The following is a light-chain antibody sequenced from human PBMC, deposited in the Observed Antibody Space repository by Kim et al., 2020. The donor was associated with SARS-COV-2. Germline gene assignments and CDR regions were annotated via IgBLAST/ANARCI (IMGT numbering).Light chain of an antibody. J-gene: IGLJ2*01. Sequence: PGKTARITCGESNIGIKSVHWYQQKPGQAPVRVIYYDGDRPSGIPERFSGSNSGNTATLTISRVEVGDEADYYCQVWDSSSDHMVFGGGTQLTVL. V-gene: IGLV3-21*04. CDR1: NIGIKS. CDR3: QVWDSSSDHMV. CDR2: YDG.